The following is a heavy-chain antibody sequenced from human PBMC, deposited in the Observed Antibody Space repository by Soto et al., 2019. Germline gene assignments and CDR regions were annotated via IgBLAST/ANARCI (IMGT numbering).Heavy chain of an antibody. D-gene: IGHD1-1*01. CDR2: IYYSGST. CDR1: GGSVSSGSYY. Sequence: QVQLQESGPGLVKPSETLSLTCTVSGGSVSSGSYYWSWIRQPPGQGLEWFGYIYYSGSTNYNPSLKRRVTISVDTSTTQFSLKLSSVTAANSAVYDCAGSPYGWNHASGNSDYCDHGTLVTFSS. J-gene: IGHJ4*01. V-gene: IGHV4-61*01. CDR3: AGSPYGWNHASGNSDY.